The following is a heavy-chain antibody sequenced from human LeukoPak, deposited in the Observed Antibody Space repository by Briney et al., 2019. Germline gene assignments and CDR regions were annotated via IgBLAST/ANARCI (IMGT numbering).Heavy chain of an antibody. CDR3: ARNVRSGSFDY. V-gene: IGHV3-33*01. D-gene: IGHD3-10*01. CDR1: GFTFSNHG. Sequence: GGSLRLSCAASGFTFSNHGMHWVRQAPGKVLEWVAVIWYDGSHQYYPDSMKGRFTISRDNSKNTLYLQMHNLRAEDTAVYFCARNVRSGSFDYWGQGTLVTVSS. J-gene: IGHJ4*02. CDR2: IWYDGSHQ.